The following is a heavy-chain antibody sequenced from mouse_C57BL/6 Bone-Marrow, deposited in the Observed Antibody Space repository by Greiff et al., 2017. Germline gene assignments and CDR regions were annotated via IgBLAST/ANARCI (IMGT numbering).Heavy chain of an antibody. CDR2: IDPSDSYT. CDR1: GYTFTSYW. V-gene: IGHV1-59*01. Sequence: QVQLQQPGAELVRPGTSVKLSCKASGYTFTSYWMHWVKQRPGQGLEWIGVIDPSDSYTNYNQKFKGKATLTVDTSSSTAYMQLSSLTSGDSAVYYCARWGWLLRGGFAYWGQGTLVTVSA. CDR3: ARWGWLLRGGFAY. D-gene: IGHD2-3*01. J-gene: IGHJ3*01.